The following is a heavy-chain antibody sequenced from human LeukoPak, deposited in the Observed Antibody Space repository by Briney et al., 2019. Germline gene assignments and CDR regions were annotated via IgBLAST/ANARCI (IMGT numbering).Heavy chain of an antibody. CDR2: INHSGST. D-gene: IGHD2-2*02. V-gene: IGHV4-34*01. J-gene: IGHJ6*03. Sequence: SETLSLTCAVYGGSFSGYYWSWIRQPPGKGLEWIGEINHSGSTNYSPSLKSRVTISVDTSKNQFSLKLSSVTAADTAVYYCARIPQVVPAAISSSGYMDVWAKGPRSPPP. CDR3: ARIPQVVPAAISSSGYMDV. CDR1: GGSFSGYY.